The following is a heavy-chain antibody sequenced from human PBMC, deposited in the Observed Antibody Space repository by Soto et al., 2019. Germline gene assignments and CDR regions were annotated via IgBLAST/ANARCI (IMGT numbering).Heavy chain of an antibody. Sequence: ASVKVSCKASGYTFTSYGISWVRQAPGQGLEWMGWISAYFGNTNYAQKLQGRVTITADESTSTAYMELSSLRSEDTAVYYCARGEYYYDSSGYFLNFDYWGQGTLVTVSS. J-gene: IGHJ4*02. CDR2: ISAYFGNT. D-gene: IGHD3-22*01. CDR1: GYTFTSYG. CDR3: ARGEYYYDSSGYFLNFDY. V-gene: IGHV1-18*01.